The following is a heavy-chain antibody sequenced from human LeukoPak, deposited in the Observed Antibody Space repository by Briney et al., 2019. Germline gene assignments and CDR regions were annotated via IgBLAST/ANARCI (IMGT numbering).Heavy chain of an antibody. Sequence: AGGSLRLSCAASGFTFSSYGMHRVRQAPGKGLEWVAFIRYDGSNKYYADSVKGRFTISRDNSKNTLYLQMNSLRAEDTAVYYCAKDLRYSSGWDLWGQGTLVTVSS. J-gene: IGHJ5*02. D-gene: IGHD6-19*01. CDR1: GFTFSSYG. V-gene: IGHV3-30*02. CDR2: IRYDGSNK. CDR3: AKDLRYSSGWDL.